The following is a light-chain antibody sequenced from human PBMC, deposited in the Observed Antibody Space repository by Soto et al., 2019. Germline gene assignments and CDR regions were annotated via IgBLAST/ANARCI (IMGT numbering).Light chain of an antibody. V-gene: IGKV3-20*01. CDR2: GAS. Sequence: DIVLTQSPGTLSLSPGERATLSCRATQNVNGNYLAWYQQKPGQAPRLLIYGASSRATGIPDRFSGGGSGTDFTLTISRLEPEDFAVYYCQQYGDSPSYTFGPGTKLEIK. J-gene: IGKJ2*01. CDR1: QNVNGNY. CDR3: QQYGDSPSYT.